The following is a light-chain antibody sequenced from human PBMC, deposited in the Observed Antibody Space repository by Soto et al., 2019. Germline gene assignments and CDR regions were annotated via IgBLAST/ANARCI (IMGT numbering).Light chain of an antibody. J-gene: IGKJ5*01. CDR3: QQYGSSTT. CDR2: GAS. Sequence: EIVLTQSPGTLPLSPGERSTLSCRSRQSVSSSYLAWYQQKPGQAPRLLIYGASSRATGIPDRFSGSGSGTDFTLTISRLEPEDFAVYYCQQYGSSTTFGQGTRLEIK. V-gene: IGKV3-20*01. CDR1: QSVSSSY.